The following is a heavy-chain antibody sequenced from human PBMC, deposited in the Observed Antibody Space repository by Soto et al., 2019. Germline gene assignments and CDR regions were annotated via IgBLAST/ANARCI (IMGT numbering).Heavy chain of an antibody. Sequence: GGSLRLSCAASGFTFSSYEMNWVRQAPGKGLEWVSYIGSDGTTIHYADSVKGRFTISRDNAKNSLYLQLNSLRAEDTAVYYCAREGCSRTNCGYLDLWGRGTLVTVSS. CDR1: GFTFSSYE. CDR3: AREGCSRTNCGYLDL. J-gene: IGHJ2*01. D-gene: IGHD2-2*01. CDR2: IGSDGTTI. V-gene: IGHV3-48*03.